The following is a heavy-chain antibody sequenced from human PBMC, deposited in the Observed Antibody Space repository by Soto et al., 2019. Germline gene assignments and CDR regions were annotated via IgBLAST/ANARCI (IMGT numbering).Heavy chain of an antibody. J-gene: IGHJ3*01. CDR3: TRGINSYDPGDDAFDL. Sequence: QVQLVQSGAEVKKPGASVKVSCKASGYTFTRYDINWVRQATGQGLEWMGWMNPNSGNTGYAQKFQGRVTMTRNTSVSTAYMQLSSLRSEDTAVYYCTRGINSYDPGDDAFDLWGQGTVVTVSS. CDR2: MNPNSGNT. D-gene: IGHD3-10*01. V-gene: IGHV1-8*01. CDR1: GYTFTRYD.